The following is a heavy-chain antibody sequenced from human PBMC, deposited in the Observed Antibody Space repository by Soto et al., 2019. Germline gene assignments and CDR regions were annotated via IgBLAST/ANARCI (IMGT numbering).Heavy chain of an antibody. Sequence: PGGSLRLSCAASGFTFSSYAMRWVRQAPGKGLEWVSVISGTGGSTYYADSVKGRFTISRDNSKNTLYLQMNSLRAEDTAVYYCAKWPGGYHGYFQHWGQGTLVTVSS. CDR3: AKWPGGYHGYFQH. CDR2: ISGTGGST. J-gene: IGHJ1*01. CDR1: GFTFSSYA. D-gene: IGHD5-18*01. V-gene: IGHV3-23*01.